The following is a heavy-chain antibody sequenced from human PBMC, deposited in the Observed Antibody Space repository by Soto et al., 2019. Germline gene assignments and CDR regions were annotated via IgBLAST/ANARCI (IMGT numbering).Heavy chain of an antibody. CDR3: ARDGGPKQWLPPGY. CDR1: GYTFTSYE. J-gene: IGHJ4*02. V-gene: IGHV1-8*01. D-gene: IGHD6-19*01. Sequence: GASVKVSCKASGYTFTSYEINWVRQATGQGLEWLGWMSPNSVKIGYAQKFQGRVTMTRDTSTSTAYMELSSLSSDDTAIYYCARDGGPKQWLPPGYWGQGTLVTVSS. CDR2: MSPNSVKI.